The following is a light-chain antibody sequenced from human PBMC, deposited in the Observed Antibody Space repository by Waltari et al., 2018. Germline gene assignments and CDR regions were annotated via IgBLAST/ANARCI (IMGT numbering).Light chain of an antibody. CDR3: QQYTSYSPYT. Sequence: DIQMTQSPSTLSASVGDRVTITCRASQSISSWLAWYQQKPGKAPKLLIYKASTLESGVPSRFSGSGSGTEVTLTISSLQPDDFVTYYCQQYTSYSPYTFGQGTKLEIK. J-gene: IGKJ2*01. CDR2: KAS. V-gene: IGKV1-5*03. CDR1: QSISSW.